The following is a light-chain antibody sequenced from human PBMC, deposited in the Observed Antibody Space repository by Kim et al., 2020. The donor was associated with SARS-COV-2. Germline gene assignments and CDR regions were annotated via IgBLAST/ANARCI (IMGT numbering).Light chain of an antibody. CDR2: AAS. J-gene: IGKJ4*01. CDR1: LGITSH. V-gene: IGKV1D-12*01. CDR3: QQADSFPLT. Sequence: DIQMTQYPASVSAFVGDRVTITCRASLGITSHLAWYQQKPGKAPKLLIYAASSLESGVPSRFSGSGFGTDFTLTISSLQPEDFATYYCQQADSFPLTFGGGTKVDIK.